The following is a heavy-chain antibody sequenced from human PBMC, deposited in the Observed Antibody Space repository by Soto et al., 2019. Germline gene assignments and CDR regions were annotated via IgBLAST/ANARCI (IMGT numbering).Heavy chain of an antibody. Sequence: GGSLRLSCAACGFTFNNYGMHWVRQAPGKGLEWVATISYDASNNYYADSVKDRFTISRDNSKNTLYLQMNSLRPEDTAVYYCAKDSCTGVSCYFINYWGQGTLVTVSS. CDR2: ISYDASNN. CDR3: AKDSCTGVSCYFINY. V-gene: IGHV3-30*18. D-gene: IGHD2-15*01. J-gene: IGHJ4*02. CDR1: GFTFNNYG.